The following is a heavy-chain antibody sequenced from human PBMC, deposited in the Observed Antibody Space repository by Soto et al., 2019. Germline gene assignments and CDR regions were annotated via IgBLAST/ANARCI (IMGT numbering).Heavy chain of an antibody. V-gene: IGHV1-69*01. CDR1: GGTFSSYA. J-gene: IGHJ4*02. Sequence: QVQLVQSGAEVKKPGSSVKVSCKASGGTFSSYAISWVRQAPGQGLEWMGGIIPIFGTANYAQKFQGRVTITADESTSTAYMELSSLRSEDTAVYYCARDAPIPYCSSPSCYVYFDYWGQGTLVTVSS. D-gene: IGHD2-2*01. CDR2: IIPIFGTA. CDR3: ARDAPIPYCSSPSCYVYFDY.